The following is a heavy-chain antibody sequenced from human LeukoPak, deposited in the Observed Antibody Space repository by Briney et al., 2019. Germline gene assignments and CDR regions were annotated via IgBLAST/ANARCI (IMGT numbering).Heavy chain of an antibody. CDR2: IKSKTDGGTT. V-gene: IGHV3-15*01. J-gene: IGHJ5*02. CDR3: TTSITMVRGASSFDP. D-gene: IGHD3-10*01. CDR1: GFTFSNAW. Sequence: PGGSLRLSCAASGFTFSNAWMSWVRQAPGKGLEWVGRIKSKTDGGTTDYAAPVKGRFTIPRDDSKNTLYLQMNSLKTEDTAVYYCTTSITMVRGASSFDPWGQGALVTVSS.